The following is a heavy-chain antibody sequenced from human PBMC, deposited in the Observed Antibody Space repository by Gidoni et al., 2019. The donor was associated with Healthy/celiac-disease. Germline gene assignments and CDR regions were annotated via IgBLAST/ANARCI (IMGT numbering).Heavy chain of an antibody. CDR1: GFTFSSYG. CDR2: IWYDGSNK. Sequence: QVQLVESGGGVVQPGRSLRLSCAASGFTFSSYGMHWVRQAPDKGLEWVAVIWYDGSNKYYADSVKGRFTISRDNSKNTLYLQMNSLRAEDTAVYYCARDGYCSGGSCYCDYWGQGTLVTVSS. D-gene: IGHD2-15*01. CDR3: ARDGYCSGGSCYCDY. J-gene: IGHJ4*02. V-gene: IGHV3-33*01.